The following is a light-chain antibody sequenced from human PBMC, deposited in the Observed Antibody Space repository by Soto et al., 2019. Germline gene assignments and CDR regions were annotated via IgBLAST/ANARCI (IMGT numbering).Light chain of an antibody. CDR3: QSYDNSLSGLV. CDR2: ANS. Sequence: QSVLTQPPSVSGAPGQRVTISCTGSSSNIGAGYDVQWYQQLPGTAPRLLIHANSNRPSGVPDRLSGSKSGTSGSLAITGLQAEHEGDYYCQSYDNSLSGLVVGGGTKLTVL. V-gene: IGLV1-40*01. J-gene: IGLJ3*02. CDR1: SSNIGAGYD.